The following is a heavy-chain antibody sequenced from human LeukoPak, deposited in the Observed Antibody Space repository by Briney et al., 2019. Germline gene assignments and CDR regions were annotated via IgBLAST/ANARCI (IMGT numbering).Heavy chain of an antibody. CDR2: ISGSGGST. CDR3: ARGRWVDCSGGSCYSDDI. D-gene: IGHD2-15*01. V-gene: IGHV3-23*01. J-gene: IGHJ3*02. Sequence: GGSLRLSCAVSGFTFSDYYMSWIRQAPGKGLEWVSAISGSGGSTYYADSVKGRFTISRDNSKNTLYLQMNSLRAEDTAVYYCARGRWVDCSGGSCYSDDIWGQGTMVTVSS. CDR1: GFTFSDYY.